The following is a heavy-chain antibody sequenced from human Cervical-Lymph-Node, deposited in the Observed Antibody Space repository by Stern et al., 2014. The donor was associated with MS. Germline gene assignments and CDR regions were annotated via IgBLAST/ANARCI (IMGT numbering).Heavy chain of an antibody. V-gene: IGHV1-2*02. CDR3: ARGSGTAYDLRGDY. CDR2: INPNSGGT. Sequence: QLVQSGAEAKAPGASMKVSCRASGYIFTDYYLHWVRQAPGQGLEWLGWINPNSGGTNYAQNFQGRVTMTRDTSISTAYMELRWLGYADTAVYYCARGSGTAYDLRGDYWGEGTLVTVSS. CDR1: GYIFTDYY. J-gene: IGHJ4*01. D-gene: IGHD3-3*01.